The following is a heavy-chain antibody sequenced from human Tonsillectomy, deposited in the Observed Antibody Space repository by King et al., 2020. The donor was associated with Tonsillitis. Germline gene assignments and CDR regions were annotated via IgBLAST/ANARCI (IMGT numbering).Heavy chain of an antibody. CDR1: GFTFSNAW. D-gene: IGHD6-19*01. CDR2: IKSKTDGGTT. V-gene: IGHV3-15*01. J-gene: IGHJ4*02. Sequence: DVQLVESGGGLVKPGGSLRLSCAASGFTFSNAWMSWVRQAPGKGLEWVGRIKSKTDGGTTDYAAPVKGRFTISRDDSKNTLYLQMNSLKTEDTAVYYCTTFSPLIAVIDYWGQGTLVTVSS. CDR3: TTFSPLIAVIDY.